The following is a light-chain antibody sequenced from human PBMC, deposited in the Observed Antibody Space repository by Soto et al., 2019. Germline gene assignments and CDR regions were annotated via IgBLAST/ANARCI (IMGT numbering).Light chain of an antibody. J-gene: IGKJ5*01. CDR3: QQSYSTTIT. Sequence: DIQMTQSPSSLSASVGDRVTITCLASQSISSYLNWYHQKPGKAPKLLIYAASSLQSGVPSRFSGSGSGPDFTLPISSLHPEDFATYYCQQSYSTTITFGQGTRLEIK. CDR2: AAS. CDR1: QSISSY. V-gene: IGKV1-39*01.